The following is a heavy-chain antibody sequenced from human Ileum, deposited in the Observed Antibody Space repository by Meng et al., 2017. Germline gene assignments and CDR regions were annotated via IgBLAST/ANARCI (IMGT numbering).Heavy chain of an antibody. D-gene: IGHD3/OR15-3a*01. Sequence: EVRLWVPGGALVHPGGALTLSCAASGFTFSTYSMHWVRQTPGKWLVWVSQIKPDGRTTAYADSVKGRFTISRDNAKSTLYLEMNSLRAEDAAVYYCARDWDWVVWDYWGQGTLVTVSS. CDR3: ARDWDWVVWDY. CDR1: GFTFSTYS. V-gene: IGHV3-74*01. CDR2: IKPDGRTT. J-gene: IGHJ4*02.